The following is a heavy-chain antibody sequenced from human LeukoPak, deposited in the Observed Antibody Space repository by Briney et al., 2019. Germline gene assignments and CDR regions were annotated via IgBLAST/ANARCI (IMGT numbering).Heavy chain of an antibody. CDR1: GFTFSEHY. Sequence: PGGSLRLSCAASGFTFSEHYMDWVRQAPGKGLEWVGRTRNKANSYTTEYAAAVKGRFTISRDHSKNSLYLQMNSLKTEDTAVYYCAREPLGSSGYPYFDYWGQGTLVTVSS. CDR3: AREPLGSSGYPYFDY. D-gene: IGHD3-22*01. V-gene: IGHV3-72*01. CDR2: TRNKANSYTT. J-gene: IGHJ4*02.